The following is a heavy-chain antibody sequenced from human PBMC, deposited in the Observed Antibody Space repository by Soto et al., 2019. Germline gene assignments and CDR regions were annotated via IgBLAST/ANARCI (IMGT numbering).Heavy chain of an antibody. V-gene: IGHV3-53*01. CDR1: GFTVSSNY. CDR2: IYSGGST. Sequence: GGSLRLSCAASGFTVSSNYMSWVRQAPGKGLEWVSVIYSGGSTYYADSVKGRFTISRDNSKNTLYLQMNSLRAEDTAVYYCHHLGTTDPVERYCSGGSCEDYYYGMDVWGQGTTVTVSS. J-gene: IGHJ6*02. CDR3: HHLGTTDPVERYCSGGSCEDYYYGMDV. D-gene: IGHD2-15*01.